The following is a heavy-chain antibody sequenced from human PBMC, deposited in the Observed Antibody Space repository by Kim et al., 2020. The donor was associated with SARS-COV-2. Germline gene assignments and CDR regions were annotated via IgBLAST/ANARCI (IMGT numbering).Heavy chain of an antibody. CDR3: ARHYYYDSSGYSSLYFQH. D-gene: IGHD3-22*01. CDR1: GGSISSYY. Sequence: SETLSLTCTVSGGSISSYYWSWIRQPPGKGLEWIGYIYYSGSTNYNPSLKSRVTISVDTSKNQFSLKLSSVTAADTAVYYCARHYYYDSSGYSSLYFQHWGQGTLVTVSS. V-gene: IGHV4-59*01. CDR2: IYYSGST. J-gene: IGHJ1*01.